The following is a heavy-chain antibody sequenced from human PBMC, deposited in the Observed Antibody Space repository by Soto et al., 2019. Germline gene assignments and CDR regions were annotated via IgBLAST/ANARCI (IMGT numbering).Heavy chain of an antibody. Sequence: ASVKVSCKASGYTFTSYGISWVRQAPGQGLEWMGWISAYNGNTNYAQKLQGRVTMTTDTSTSTAYMELRSLRSDDTAVYYCARESWDLVVAATTTPRPPDYWGQGTLVTVSS. CDR2: ISAYNGNT. D-gene: IGHD2-15*01. CDR1: GYTFTSYG. V-gene: IGHV1-18*01. CDR3: ARESWDLVVAATTTPRPPDY. J-gene: IGHJ4*02.